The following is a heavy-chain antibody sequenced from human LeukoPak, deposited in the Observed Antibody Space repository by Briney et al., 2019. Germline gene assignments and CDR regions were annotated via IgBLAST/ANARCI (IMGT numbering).Heavy chain of an antibody. CDR2: IWYDGSNK. J-gene: IGHJ4*02. CDR3: ARDATLYYFDY. CDR1: GFTFSSYG. V-gene: IGHV3-33*01. Sequence: PGGSLRLSCAASGFTFSSYGMHWVRQAPGKGLEWVAVIWYDGSNKYYADSAKGRFTISRDNSKNTLYLQMNSLRAEDTAVYYCARDATLYYFDYWGQGTLVTVSS.